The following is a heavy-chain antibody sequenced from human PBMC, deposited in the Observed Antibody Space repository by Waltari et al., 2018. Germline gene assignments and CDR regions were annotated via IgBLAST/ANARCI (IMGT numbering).Heavy chain of an antibody. CDR2: IYYSGAT. CDR3: ARSGVGPTAGYFDY. J-gene: IGHJ4*02. CDR1: GGSISTQY. V-gene: IGHV4-59*08. Sequence: QVKLQESGPGLVKPSETLSLTCSVSGGSISTQYLSWIRQTPGKGLEWIGYIYYSGATSNNPPLNSRVTISVDTSRRQWFLNLSSVTAADTAVYYCARSGVGPTAGYFDYWGQGALVTVSS. D-gene: IGHD3-3*01.